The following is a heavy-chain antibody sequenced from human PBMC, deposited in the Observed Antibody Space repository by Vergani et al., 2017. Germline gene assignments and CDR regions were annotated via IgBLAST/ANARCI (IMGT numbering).Heavy chain of an antibody. CDR2: IYYSGST. V-gene: IGHV4-39*01. CDR1: GGSISSSSYY. D-gene: IGHD3-3*01. J-gene: IGHJ5*02. CDR3: ARRYYDFWSGYYRGWFDP. Sequence: QLQLQESGPGLVKPSETLSLTCTVSGGSISSSSYYWGWIRQPPGKGLEGIGSIYYSGSTYYNPSLKSRVTISVDTSKNQFSLKLSSVTAAATAVYYCARRYYDFWSGYYRGWFDPWGQGTLVTVSS.